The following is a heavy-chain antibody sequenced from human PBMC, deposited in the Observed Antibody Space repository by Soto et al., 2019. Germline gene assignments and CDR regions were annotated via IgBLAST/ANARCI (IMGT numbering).Heavy chain of an antibody. D-gene: IGHD2-8*01. CDR1: GYSFTDYH. CDR3: ARGDSTDCSNGVCSFFYNHDMDV. CDR2: INPKSGGT. Sequence: QVQLVQSGAEVKKPGASVKVSCKASGYSFTDYHIHWVRQAPGQGLEWLGRINPKSGGTSTAQKVQGSVNMTTDTSISTASMELTRLTSDDTAIYYCARGDSTDCSNGVCSFFYNHDMDVWGQGTTVTVSS. J-gene: IGHJ6*02. V-gene: IGHV1-2*04.